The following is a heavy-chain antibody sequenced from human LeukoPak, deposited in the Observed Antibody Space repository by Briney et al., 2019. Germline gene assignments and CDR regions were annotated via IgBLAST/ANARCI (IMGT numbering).Heavy chain of an antibody. J-gene: IGHJ3*02. V-gene: IGHV4-30-4*01. CDR1: GGSISSGDYY. Sequence: SQTLSLNCTVSGGSISSGDYYWSWPRHPPGKGLEWIGYIYYSGSTYYNPSLKSRVTISVYTSKNQFSLKLSSVTAADTAVYYCARDTAMAPKADRRAFDIWGQGTMVTVPS. CDR2: IYYSGST. CDR3: ARDTAMAPKADRRAFDI. D-gene: IGHD5-18*01.